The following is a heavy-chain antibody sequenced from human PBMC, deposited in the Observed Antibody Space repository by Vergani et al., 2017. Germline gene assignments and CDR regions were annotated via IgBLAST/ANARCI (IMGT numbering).Heavy chain of an antibody. D-gene: IGHD4-17*01. V-gene: IGHV3-30*02. CDR1: GFTFSSYG. J-gene: IGHJ3*02. CDR2: IRYDGSNK. Sequence: QVQLVESGGGVVQPGGSLRLSCAASGFTFSSYGMHWVRQAPGKGLEWVAFIRYDGSNKYYADSVKGRFTISRDNSKNTLYLQMNSLRAEDTAVYYCAKECYGDYFVHAFDIWGKGTMVTVSS. CDR3: AKECYGDYFVHAFDI.